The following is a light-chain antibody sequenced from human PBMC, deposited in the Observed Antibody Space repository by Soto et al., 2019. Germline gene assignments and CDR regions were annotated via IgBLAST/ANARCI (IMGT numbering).Light chain of an antibody. CDR3: VAWADRQNGWV. CDR1: NANIGSNT. J-gene: IGLJ3*02. CDR2: SSD. Sequence: QLVLPQPPSSYGTPGQRVTIACAGRNANIGSNTVSWYHQVPGTTPKVVIYSSDQRPSGVPDRLSASKSGTSASLAISGLQSADEGDYYCVAWADRQNGWVLGGGTKLTVL. V-gene: IGLV1-44*01.